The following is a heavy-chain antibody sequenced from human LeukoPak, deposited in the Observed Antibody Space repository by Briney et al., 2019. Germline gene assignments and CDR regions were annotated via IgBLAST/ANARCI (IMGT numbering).Heavy chain of an antibody. J-gene: IGHJ5*02. D-gene: IGHD5-24*01. V-gene: IGHV3-23*01. CDR3: AKDLHYNDGRWEFDP. CDR2: ILGSGTT. CDR1: GFIISTFA. Sequence: GGSLRLSCTASGFIISTFAMAWVRQAPGKGLEWVAGILGSGTTYYSDSVKGRFTISKDNSKKVVYLQMNSLRVEDTAIYYCAKDLHYNDGRWEFDPWGQGTLVTVSS.